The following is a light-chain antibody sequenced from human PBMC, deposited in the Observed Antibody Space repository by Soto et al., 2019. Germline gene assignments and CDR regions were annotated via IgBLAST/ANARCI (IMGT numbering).Light chain of an antibody. CDR1: QSVSSY. J-gene: IGKJ4*01. V-gene: IGKV3-11*01. CDR3: QKSSNWPLA. CDR2: DAS. Sequence: EIVLTQSPATLSLFPGERATLSCRASQSVSSYLAWYQQKPGQAPRLLIFDASNRATGIPARFSGSGSGTDFTLTISSLEPEDFAVYYCQKSSNWPLAFGGGTKVEIK.